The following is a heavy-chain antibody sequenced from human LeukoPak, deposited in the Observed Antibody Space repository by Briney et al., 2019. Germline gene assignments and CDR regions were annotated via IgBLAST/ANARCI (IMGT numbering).Heavy chain of an antibody. CDR2: IYYSGST. CDR3: ARENQQWLAPGGWFDP. Sequence: SETLSLTCTVSGGSISSSSYYWGWIRQPPGKGLEWIGSIYYSGSTYYNPSLKSRVTISVDTSKNQFSLKLSSVTAADTAVYYCARENQQWLAPGGWFDPWGQGTLVTVSS. CDR1: GGSISSSSYY. J-gene: IGHJ5*02. V-gene: IGHV4-39*07. D-gene: IGHD6-19*01.